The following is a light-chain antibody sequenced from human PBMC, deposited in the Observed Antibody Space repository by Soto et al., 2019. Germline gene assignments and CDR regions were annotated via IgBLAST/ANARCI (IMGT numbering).Light chain of an antibody. CDR1: QSVSRW. V-gene: IGKV1-39*01. CDR3: QQSYSTTWT. Sequence: DIQITQAPSILSASVGDSVTITCRASQSVSRWLAWYQQKPGKAPKLLIYAASSLQSGVPSRFSGSGSGTDFTLTISSLQSEDFANYSCQQSYSTTWTFGQGTKVAIK. CDR2: AAS. J-gene: IGKJ1*01.